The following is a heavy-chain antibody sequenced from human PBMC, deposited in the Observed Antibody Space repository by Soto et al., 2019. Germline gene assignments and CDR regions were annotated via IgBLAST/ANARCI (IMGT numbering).Heavy chain of an antibody. J-gene: IGHJ4*01. Sequence: QVRLQQWGAGLLKPSETLSLTCAVYGGSFSGYYWTWIRQPPGKGLEWIGEINHSGSTNYNPSLKSRVTISVDTPNNKFSLKLSSVTAADTAVYYCARGPRALPTWGHGTLVNVSS. D-gene: IGHD1-26*01. CDR3: ARGPRALPT. V-gene: IGHV4-34*01. CDR1: GGSFSGYY. CDR2: INHSGST.